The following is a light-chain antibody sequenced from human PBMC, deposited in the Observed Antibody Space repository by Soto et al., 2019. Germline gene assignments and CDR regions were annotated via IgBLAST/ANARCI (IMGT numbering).Light chain of an antibody. CDR2: RDR. CDR3: QVWDSSTFVV. Sequence: SYELTQPPSVSVAPGQTARITCGGNNIGSKSVHWYQQKPGQAPVQVIYRDRNRPSGIPERFSGSHSGNTATLTISRAQAGDEADYYCQVWDSSTFVVFGGGTKVTVL. J-gene: IGLJ2*01. V-gene: IGLV3-9*01. CDR1: NIGSKS.